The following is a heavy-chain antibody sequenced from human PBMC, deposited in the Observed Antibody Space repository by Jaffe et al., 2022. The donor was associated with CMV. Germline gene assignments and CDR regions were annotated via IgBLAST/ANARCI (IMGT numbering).Heavy chain of an antibody. CDR3: ARGGLPAGFDY. J-gene: IGHJ4*02. D-gene: IGHD6-13*01. CDR1: GFTFSSSW. V-gene: IGHV3-74*01. CDR2: INGDGRST. Sequence: EVQLVESGGGLVQPGGSLRLSCAASGFTFSSSWMHWVRQAPGERPVWVSRINGDGRSTSYADSVKGRFTISRDNAKNTLYLQMNSLRADDTAVYYCARGGLPAGFDYWGQGTLVTVSS.